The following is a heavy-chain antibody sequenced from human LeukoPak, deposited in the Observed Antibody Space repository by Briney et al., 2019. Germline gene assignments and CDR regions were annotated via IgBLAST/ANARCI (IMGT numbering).Heavy chain of an antibody. CDR3: ARGVPIRDYYYYYMDV. J-gene: IGHJ6*03. CDR2: IIPIFGTA. CDR1: GGTFSSYA. V-gene: IGHV1-69*05. Sequence: GASAKVSCKASGGTFSSYAISWVRQAPGQGLEWMGRIIPIFGTANYAQKFQGRVTITTDESTSTAYMELSSLRSEDTAVYYCARGVPIRDYYYYYMDVWGKGTTVTVSS. D-gene: IGHD5-24*01.